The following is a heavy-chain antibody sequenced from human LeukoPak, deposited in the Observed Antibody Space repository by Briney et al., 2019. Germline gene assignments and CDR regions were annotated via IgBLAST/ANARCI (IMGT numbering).Heavy chain of an antibody. CDR2: ISAYNGNT. D-gene: IGHD3-10*01. CDR3: ARGWFGELFPGQFYYYGMDV. CDR1: GYTFTSYG. Sequence: ASVKVSCKASGYTFTSYGISWVRQAPGQGLAWMGWISAYNGNTNYAQKLQGRVTMTTDTSTSTAYMELRSLRSDDTAVYYCARGWFGELFPGQFYYYGMDVWGQGTTVTVSS. J-gene: IGHJ6*02. V-gene: IGHV1-18*01.